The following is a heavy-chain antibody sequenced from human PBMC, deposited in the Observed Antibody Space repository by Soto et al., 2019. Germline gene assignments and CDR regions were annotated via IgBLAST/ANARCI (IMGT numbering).Heavy chain of an antibody. CDR3: TRHRGRYFHPIDY. CDR1: GGSISSYY. V-gene: IGHV4-59*08. D-gene: IGHD3-10*01. Sequence: SETLSLTCTVSGGSISSYYWSWIRQPPGKGLEWIGYIYYSGSTNYNPSLKSRVTISVDTSKNQFSLKLSSVTAADTAVYYCTRHRGRYFHPIDYWGHETLVPVSS. CDR2: IYYSGST. J-gene: IGHJ4*01.